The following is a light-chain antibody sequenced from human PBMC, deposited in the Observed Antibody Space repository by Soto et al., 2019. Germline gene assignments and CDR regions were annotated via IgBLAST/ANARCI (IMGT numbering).Light chain of an antibody. V-gene: IGLV3-21*02. CDR1: NIGSRS. J-gene: IGLJ3*02. CDR2: DNS. CDR3: QVWDSSSHHVV. Sequence: SYELTQPPSASVPPGQTARITCGGSNIGSRSVHWYQQKPGQAPVLVVFDNSDRPSGIPERFSGSNSGNAATLTISRVEAGDEADFYCQVWDSSSHHVVFGGGTKVTVL.